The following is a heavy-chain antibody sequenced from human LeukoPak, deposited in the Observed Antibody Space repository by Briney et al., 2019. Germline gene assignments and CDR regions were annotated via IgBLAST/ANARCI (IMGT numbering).Heavy chain of an antibody. CDR3: ANTPNYYGSGSHGGAFDI. V-gene: IGHV3-30*04. CDR2: ISYDGSNK. CDR1: GFTFSSYA. D-gene: IGHD3-10*01. Sequence: GGSLRLSCAASGFTFSSYAMHWVRQAPGKGLEWVAVISYDGSNKYYADSVKGRFTISRDNSKNTLYLQMNSLRAEDTAVYYCANTPNYYGSGSHGGAFDIWGQGTMVTVSS. J-gene: IGHJ3*02.